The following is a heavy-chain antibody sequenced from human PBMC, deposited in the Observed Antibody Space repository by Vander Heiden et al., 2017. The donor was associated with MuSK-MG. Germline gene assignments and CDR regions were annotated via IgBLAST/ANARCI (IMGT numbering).Heavy chain of an antibody. J-gene: IGHJ3*02. CDR3: ARTYYYDSSGAFDI. CDR1: GYSISSGYY. CDR2: IYHSGST. Sequence: QVQLQESGPGLVKPSETLSLTCPVSGYSISSGYYWGWIRQPPGKGLEWIGSIYHSGSTYYNPSLKSRVTISVDTSKNQFSLKLSSVTAADTAVYYCARTYYYDSSGAFDIWGQGTMVTVSS. D-gene: IGHD3-22*01. V-gene: IGHV4-38-2*01.